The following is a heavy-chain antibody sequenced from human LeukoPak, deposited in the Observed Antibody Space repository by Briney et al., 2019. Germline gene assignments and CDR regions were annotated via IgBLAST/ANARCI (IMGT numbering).Heavy chain of an antibody. V-gene: IGHV3-30*03. Sequence: PGRSLRLSCAASAFTFSNYDMHWVRQAPGKGLEWVAVISYDGSNKYYADSVKGRFTISRDNSKNTVYLQMNSLRAEDTAVYYCARDREGTTFDNWGQGTLVTVSS. CDR3: ARDREGTTFDN. CDR1: AFTFSNYD. J-gene: IGHJ4*02. CDR2: ISYDGSNK. D-gene: IGHD1-7*01.